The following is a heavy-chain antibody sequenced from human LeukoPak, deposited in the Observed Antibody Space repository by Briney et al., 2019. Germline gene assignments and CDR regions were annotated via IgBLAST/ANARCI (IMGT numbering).Heavy chain of an antibody. Sequence: SVTLSCKASGGTFSSYAISWVRQAPGQGLEWMGGIIPIFGTANYAETFQGRVTITADKSTSTAYMELSSLRSEDTAVYYCASLGIATRRQFDYWGQGTLVTVSS. CDR1: GGTFSSYA. CDR2: IIPIFGTA. D-gene: IGHD6-13*01. CDR3: ASLGIATRRQFDY. J-gene: IGHJ4*02. V-gene: IGHV1-69*06.